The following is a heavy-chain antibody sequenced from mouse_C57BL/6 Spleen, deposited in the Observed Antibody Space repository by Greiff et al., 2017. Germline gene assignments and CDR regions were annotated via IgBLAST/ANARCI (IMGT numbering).Heavy chain of an antibody. D-gene: IGHD1-1*01. CDR2: INPSNGGT. V-gene: IGHV1-53*01. CDR1: GYTFTSYW. J-gene: IGHJ1*03. Sequence: VQLQQSGTELVKPGASVKLSCKASGYTFTSYWMHWVKQRPGQGLEWIGNINPSNGGTNYNEKFKSKATLTVDKSSSTAYMQLSSLTSEDSAVYYCARSDLLLRYSPYWYFDVWGTGTTVTVSS. CDR3: ARSDLLLRYSPYWYFDV.